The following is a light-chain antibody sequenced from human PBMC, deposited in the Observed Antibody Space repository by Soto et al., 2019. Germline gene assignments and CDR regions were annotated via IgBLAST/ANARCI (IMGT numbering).Light chain of an antibody. CDR3: QHYNSYSEA. CDR1: QTISSW. V-gene: IGKV1-5*03. J-gene: IGKJ1*01. Sequence: QVTQSPSTGSGSVGDRVTITCRASQTISSWLAWYQQKPGKAPKPLIYKASTLKSGVPSRFSGSGSGTEFTLTISSLQPADFATYYCQHYNSYSEAFGQGTKVDIK. CDR2: KAS.